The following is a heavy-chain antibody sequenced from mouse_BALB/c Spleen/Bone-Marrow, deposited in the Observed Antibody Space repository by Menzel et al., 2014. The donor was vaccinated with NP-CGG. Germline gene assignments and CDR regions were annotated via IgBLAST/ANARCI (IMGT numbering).Heavy chain of an antibody. J-gene: IGHJ3*01. V-gene: IGHV5-9-3*01. CDR2: ISNGGSYT. Sequence: VQLKDSGGGLVKPGGSLKLSCAASGFTFSSYAMSWVRQTPEKRLEWVATISNGGSYTYYPDSVKGRFTISRDNAKNTLYLQMSSLRSEDTAMYYCARKSYYDYDGRPWFAYWGQGTLVTVSA. CDR3: ARKSYYDYDGRPWFAY. D-gene: IGHD2-4*01. CDR1: GFTFSSYA.